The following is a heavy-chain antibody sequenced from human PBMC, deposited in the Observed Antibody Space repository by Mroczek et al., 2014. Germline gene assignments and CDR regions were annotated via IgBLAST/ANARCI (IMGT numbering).Heavy chain of an antibody. V-gene: IGHV1-8*01. Sequence: VQSGAEVKKPGASVKVSCKASGYTFTSYDINWVRQATGQGLEWMGWMNPNSGNTGYAQKFQGRVTMTRNTSISTAYMELSSLRSEDTAVYYCARVLRPSKSGAVNVLLWFGDHPAYYYYYMDVWGKGTTVTVSS. D-gene: IGHD3-10*01. CDR1: GYTFTSYD. CDR3: ARVLRPSKSGAVNVLLWFGDHPAYYYYYMDV. CDR2: MNPNSGNT. J-gene: IGHJ6*03.